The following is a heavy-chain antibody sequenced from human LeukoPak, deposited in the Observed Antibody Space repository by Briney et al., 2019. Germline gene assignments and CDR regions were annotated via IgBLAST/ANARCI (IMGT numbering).Heavy chain of an antibody. CDR1: GFTFSSYA. J-gene: IGHJ4*02. CDR2: ISYDGSNK. CDR3: AKGLRYCSGGSCWDY. Sequence: GRSLRLSCAASGFTFSSYAMHWVRQATGKGLEWVAVISYDGSNKYYADSVKGRFTISRDNSKNTLYLQMNSLRAEDTAVYYCAKGLRYCSGGSCWDYWGQGTLVTVSS. V-gene: IGHV3-30*04. D-gene: IGHD2-15*01.